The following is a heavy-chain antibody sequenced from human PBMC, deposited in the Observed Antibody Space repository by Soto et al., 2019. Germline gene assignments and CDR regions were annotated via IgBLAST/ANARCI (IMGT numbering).Heavy chain of an antibody. D-gene: IGHD3-9*01. CDR3: ARDGRYFDWVFSYYGMDV. CDR2: ISAYNGNT. V-gene: IGHV1-18*01. J-gene: IGHJ6*02. CDR1: GYTFTSYG. Sequence: QVQLVQSGAEVKKPGASVKVSCKASGYTFTSYGISWVRQAPGQGLEWMGWISAYNGNTNYAQKLQGRVTMTTDTSTSTGYMELRSLRSDDTAVYYCARDGRYFDWVFSYYGMDVWGQGTTVTVSS.